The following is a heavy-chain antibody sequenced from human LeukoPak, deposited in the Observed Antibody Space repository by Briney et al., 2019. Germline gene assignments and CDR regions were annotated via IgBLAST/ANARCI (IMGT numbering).Heavy chain of an antibody. D-gene: IGHD2-15*01. CDR1: RFTFSSYW. CDR3: AREGCSGGSCYHNWFDP. CDR2: INQDGSEK. V-gene: IGHV3-7*01. J-gene: IGHJ5*02. Sequence: PGGSLRLSCAASRFTFSSYWMSWVRQAPGKGLEWVANINQDGSEKYYVDSVKGRFTISRDNAKNSLYLQMNSLRAEDTAVYYCAREGCSGGSCYHNWFDPWGQGTLVTVSS.